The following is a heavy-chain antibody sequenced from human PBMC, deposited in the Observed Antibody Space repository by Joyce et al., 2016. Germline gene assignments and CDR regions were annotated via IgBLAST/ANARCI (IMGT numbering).Heavy chain of an antibody. V-gene: IGHV3-74*01. CDR1: GFTFSGYW. D-gene: IGHD1-26*01. J-gene: IGHJ6*02. CDR3: ARTGGSYYDYYYYGLDV. Sequence: EVQLVESGGGLVQPGGSLRLSCTASGFTFSGYWMHWVRQVSGKGLVWVSHISSDESSTSYAGSVKGRFTISRDNAKNTLYLHMNSLRTEDTAVYYCARTGGSYYDYYYYGLDVWGQGTTVIVSS. CDR2: ISSDESST.